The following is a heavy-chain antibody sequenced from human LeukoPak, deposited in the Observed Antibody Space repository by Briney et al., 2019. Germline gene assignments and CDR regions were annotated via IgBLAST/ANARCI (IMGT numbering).Heavy chain of an antibody. D-gene: IGHD7-27*01. CDR2: IYHSGST. CDR3: ARRPNWDPFDY. V-gene: IGHV4-38-2*01. Sequence: SETLSLTCAVSGYSISSGYYWGWIRQPPGKGLEWIGSIYHSGSTYYNPSLKSRVTISVDTSKNQFSLKLSSVTAADTAVYYCARRPNWDPFDYWGQGALVTVSS. J-gene: IGHJ4*02. CDR1: GYSISSGYY.